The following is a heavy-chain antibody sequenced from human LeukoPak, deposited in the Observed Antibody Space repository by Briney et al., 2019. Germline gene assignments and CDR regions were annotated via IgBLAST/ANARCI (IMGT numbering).Heavy chain of an antibody. CDR1: GFTFSSYG. D-gene: IGHD6-6*01. Sequence: QPGGSLRLSCAASGFTFSSYGMRWVRQAPGKGLEWVAVISYDGSNTNYADSVKGRFTISRDNSRNTLYLQMNSLRTEDTALYYCARGIAARAAPYYYYYGMDVWGQGTTVTVSS. J-gene: IGHJ6*02. V-gene: IGHV3-30*03. CDR2: ISYDGSNT. CDR3: ARGIAARAAPYYYYYGMDV.